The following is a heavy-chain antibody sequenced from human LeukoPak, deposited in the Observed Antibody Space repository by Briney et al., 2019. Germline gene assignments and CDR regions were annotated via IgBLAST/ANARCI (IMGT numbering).Heavy chain of an antibody. Sequence: PGGSLRLSCAASGFTFSSYGMHWVRQAPGKGLEWVAVISYDGSNKYYADSVKGRFTISRDNSKNTLYLQMNSLRAEDTAVYSCARSAIEYSSSFLGGIDYWGQGTLVTVSS. V-gene: IGHV3-30*03. J-gene: IGHJ4*02. CDR3: ARSAIEYSSSFLGGIDY. D-gene: IGHD6-6*01. CDR1: GFTFSSYG. CDR2: ISYDGSNK.